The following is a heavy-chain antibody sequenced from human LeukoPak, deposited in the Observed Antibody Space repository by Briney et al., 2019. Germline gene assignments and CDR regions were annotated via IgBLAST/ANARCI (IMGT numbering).Heavy chain of an antibody. Sequence: PSETLSLTCTVSGGSISSYYWSWIRQPAGKGLEWIGRIYTSGSTNYNPSLKSRVTMSVDTSKNQFSLKLSSVAAADTAVYYCARDPLDYYYYGMDVWGQGTTVTVSS. CDR1: GGSISSYY. V-gene: IGHV4-4*07. CDR2: IYTSGST. CDR3: ARDPLDYYYYGMDV. J-gene: IGHJ6*02. D-gene: IGHD3-16*02.